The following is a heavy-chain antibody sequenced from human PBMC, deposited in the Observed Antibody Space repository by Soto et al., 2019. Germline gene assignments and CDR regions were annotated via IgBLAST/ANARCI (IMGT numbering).Heavy chain of an antibody. CDR2: IIPFFGTP. J-gene: IGHJ4*02. CDR1: GGTFSNDA. D-gene: IGHD2-21*02. V-gene: IGHV1-69*01. CDR3: AREVVTETTLGYFDY. Sequence: QVHLVQSGPEVKQSGSSVRVSCTASGGTFSNDAISWVRQAPGQGLEWLGRIIPFFGTPDYSQTLRGRLTITADESTGTAYMDLRSLRSDDTAVYYCAREVVTETTLGYFDYWGQGTLVTVAS.